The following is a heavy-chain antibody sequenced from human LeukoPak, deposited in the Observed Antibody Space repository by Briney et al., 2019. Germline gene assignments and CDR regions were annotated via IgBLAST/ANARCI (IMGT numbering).Heavy chain of an antibody. CDR2: MKPNSGNT. V-gene: IGHV1-8*03. Sequence: GASVKVSCKASGYTFTSYDINWVRQATGQGLEWMGWMKPNSGNTGYAQKFQGRVTITRNTSISTAYMELSSLRSEDTAVYYCALVGLYGSGSSFFYWGQGTLVTVSS. D-gene: IGHD3-10*01. CDR1: GYTFTSYD. J-gene: IGHJ4*02. CDR3: ALVGLYGSGSSFFY.